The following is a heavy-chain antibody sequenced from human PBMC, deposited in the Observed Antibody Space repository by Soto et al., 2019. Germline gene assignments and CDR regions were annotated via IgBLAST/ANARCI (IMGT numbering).Heavy chain of an antibody. Sequence: ASVKVSCKASGYTFTSYGISWGRQAPGQGLEWMGWISAYNGNTNYAQKLQGRVTMTTDTSTSTAYMELRSLRSDDTAVYYCARLRRYCSGGSCYFDYWGQGTLVTVSS. J-gene: IGHJ4*02. CDR3: ARLRRYCSGGSCYFDY. CDR1: GYTFTSYG. V-gene: IGHV1-18*01. D-gene: IGHD2-15*01. CDR2: ISAYNGNT.